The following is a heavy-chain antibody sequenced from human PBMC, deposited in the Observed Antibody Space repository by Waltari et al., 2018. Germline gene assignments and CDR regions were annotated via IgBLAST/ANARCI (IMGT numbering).Heavy chain of an antibody. CDR2: IIPIFGTA. J-gene: IGHJ6*02. Sequence: QVQLVQSGAEVKKPGSSVKVSCKASGGTFSSYAISWVRQAPGQGLEWMGGIIPIFGTANYAQKFQGRVTITADESTSTAYMELSSLRSEDTAVYYCASSRIVGATSVYYYGMDVWGQGTTVTVSS. D-gene: IGHD1-26*01. CDR3: ASSRIVGATSVYYYGMDV. V-gene: IGHV1-69*13. CDR1: GGTFSSYA.